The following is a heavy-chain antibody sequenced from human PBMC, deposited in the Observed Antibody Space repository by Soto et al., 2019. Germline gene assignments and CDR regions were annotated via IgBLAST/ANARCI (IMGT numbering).Heavy chain of an antibody. CDR3: ARMESFGSLNWFDP. J-gene: IGHJ5*02. V-gene: IGHV4-34*01. CDR2: INDSGST. Sequence: LSLTCGVSGGSFSGYYWTWIRQPPGKGLEWIGAINDSGSTNYNPSLKSRVTMSVDTSKNQFSLKLDSVTAADTAVYYCARMESFGSLNWFDPWGQGTLVTVSS. D-gene: IGHD5-18*01. CDR1: GGSFSGYY.